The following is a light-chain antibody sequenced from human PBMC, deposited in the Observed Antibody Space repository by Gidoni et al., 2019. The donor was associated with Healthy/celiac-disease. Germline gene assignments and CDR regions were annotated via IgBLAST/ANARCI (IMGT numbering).Light chain of an antibody. CDR3: QQLNSYPLIT. J-gene: IGKJ5*01. CDR1: QGISSY. CDR2: AAS. V-gene: IGKV1-9*01. Sequence: DIQLTQSPSFLSASVGDRVTITCRASQGISSYLAWYQQKPGKAPKLLIYAASTLQSGFPSRFSGSGSGTEFTLTISSLQPEDFATYYCQQLNSYPLITFXQXTRLEIK.